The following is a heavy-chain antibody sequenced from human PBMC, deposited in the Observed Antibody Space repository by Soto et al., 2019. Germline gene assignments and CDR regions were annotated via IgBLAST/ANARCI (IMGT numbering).Heavy chain of an antibody. CDR3: ARDRWRAAAGTLPQY. CDR1: GYTFTSYA. CDR2: INAGNGNT. J-gene: IGHJ4*02. D-gene: IGHD6-13*01. Sequence: ASVKVSCKASGYTFTSYAMHWVRQAPGQRLEWMGWINAGNGNTKYSQKFQGRVTITRDTSASTAYMELSSLRSEDTAVYYCARDRWRAAAGTLPQYWGQGTLVTVSS. V-gene: IGHV1-3*01.